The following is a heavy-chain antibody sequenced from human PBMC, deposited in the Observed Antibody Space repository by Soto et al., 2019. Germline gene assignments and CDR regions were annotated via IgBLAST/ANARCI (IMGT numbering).Heavy chain of an antibody. D-gene: IGHD4-17*01. V-gene: IGHV4-61*01. CDR2: ISYSGST. CDR1: GGSVSGGSFY. J-gene: IGHJ4*02. CDR3: ARNTTVTNIDY. Sequence: SENLSLTCTVSGGSVSGGSFYWSWIRQPPGKGLEWIGYISYSGSTNYPPSLKSRVTISSDTANNQFSLKMSSVTAADTAIYYCARNTTVTNIDYWGRGTLVPVSS.